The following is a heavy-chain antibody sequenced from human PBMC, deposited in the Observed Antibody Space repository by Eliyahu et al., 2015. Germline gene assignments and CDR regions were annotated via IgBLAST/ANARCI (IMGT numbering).Heavy chain of an antibody. CDR2: IYYSGSP. CDR3: ARHGSSWSYEYWYFDL. CDR1: GGSISGSSYY. Sequence: QLQLQESGPGLVKPSETLSLTCTVSGGSISGSSYYWGWIRQPPGKGLEWIATIYYSGSPYYNPSPKSRVTISVDTSKNQFSLKLNSVTAADTAVYYCARHGSSWSYEYWYFDLWGRGTLVTVSS. J-gene: IGHJ2*01. D-gene: IGHD6-13*01. V-gene: IGHV4-39*01.